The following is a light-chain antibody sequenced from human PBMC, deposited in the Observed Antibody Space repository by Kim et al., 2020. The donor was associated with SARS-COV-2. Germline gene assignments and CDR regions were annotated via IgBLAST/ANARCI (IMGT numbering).Light chain of an antibody. CDR1: QSISSY. V-gene: IGKV1-39*01. J-gene: IGKJ2*01. CDR2: AAS. CDR3: QQSYSTPRT. Sequence: DIQMTQSPSSLSASVGDRVTITCRASQSISSYLNWYQQKPGKAPKLLIYAASSLQSGVPSRFSGSGSGTDFILTISSLQPEDFATYYCQQSYSTPRTFGQGTKLEI.